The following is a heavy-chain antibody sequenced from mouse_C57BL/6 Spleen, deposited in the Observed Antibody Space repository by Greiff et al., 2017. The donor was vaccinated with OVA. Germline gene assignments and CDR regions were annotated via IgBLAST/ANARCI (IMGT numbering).Heavy chain of an antibody. CDR3: ARSAYYSPAWFAY. CDR2: IYPGDGDT. J-gene: IGHJ3*01. D-gene: IGHD2-12*01. Sequence: VQLQQSGPELVKPGASVKISCKASGYAFSSSWMNWVKQRPGKGLEWIGRIYPGDGDTNYNGKFKGKATLTADKSSSTAYMQLSSLTSEDSAVYFCARSAYYSPAWFAYWGQGTLVTVSA. V-gene: IGHV1-82*01. CDR1: GYAFSSSW.